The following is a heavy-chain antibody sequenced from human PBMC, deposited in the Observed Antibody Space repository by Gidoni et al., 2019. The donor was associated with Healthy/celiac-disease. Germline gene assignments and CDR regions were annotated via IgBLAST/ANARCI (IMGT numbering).Heavy chain of an antibody. J-gene: IGHJ3*02. CDR3: ARDRYSGYDSRDAFDI. V-gene: IGHV3-21*01. D-gene: IGHD5-12*01. CDR2: ISSSSSYI. Sequence: EVQLVESGGGLVKPGGSLSLSCSASGFTFSSYSMNWVRQAPGKGLEWVSSISSSSSYIYYADSVKGRFTISRDNAKNSLYLQMNSLRAEDTAVYYCARDRYSGYDSRDAFDIWGQGTMVTVSS. CDR1: GFTFSSYS.